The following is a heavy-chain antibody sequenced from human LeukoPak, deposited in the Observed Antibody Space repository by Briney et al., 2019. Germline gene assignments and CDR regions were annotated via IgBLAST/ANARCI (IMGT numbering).Heavy chain of an antibody. Sequence: ASVKVSCKASGYTFTSYAMNWVRQAPGQGLEWMGWINTNTGNPTYAQGFTGRFVFSLDTSVSTAYLQISSLKAEDTAVYYCARSYYHFWSNYQYPGDYWGQGTLVTVSS. V-gene: IGHV7-4-1*02. CDR2: INTNTGNP. D-gene: IGHD3-3*01. CDR3: ARSYYHFWSNYQYPGDY. CDR1: GYTFTSYA. J-gene: IGHJ4*02.